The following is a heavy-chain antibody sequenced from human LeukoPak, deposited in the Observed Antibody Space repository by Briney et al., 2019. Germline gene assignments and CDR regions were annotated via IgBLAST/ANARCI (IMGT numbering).Heavy chain of an antibody. CDR3: ARASNPGYSGYDYIDY. V-gene: IGHV4-31*03. Sequence: TLSLTCTVSGGSISSGGYYWSWIRQHPGKGLEWIGYIYYSGSTYYNPSLKSRVTISVDTSKNQFSLKLSSVTAADTAVYYCARASNPGYSGYDYIDYWGQGTLVTVSS. D-gene: IGHD5-12*01. CDR1: GGSISSGGYY. CDR2: IYYSGST. J-gene: IGHJ4*02.